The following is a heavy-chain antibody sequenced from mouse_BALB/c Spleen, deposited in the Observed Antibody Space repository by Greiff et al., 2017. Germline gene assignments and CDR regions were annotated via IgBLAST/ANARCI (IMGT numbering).Heavy chain of an antibody. CDR1: GYSITSGYY. V-gene: IGHV3-6*02. CDR3: ARGGYGSDY. CDR2: ISYDGSN. D-gene: IGHD1-1*01. J-gene: IGHJ2*01. Sequence: DVKLVESGPGLVKPSQSLSLTCSVTGYSITSGYYWNWIRQFPGNKLEWMGYISYDGSNNYNPSLKNRISITRDTSKNQFFLKLNSVTTEDTATYYCARGGYGSDYWGQGTTLTVSS.